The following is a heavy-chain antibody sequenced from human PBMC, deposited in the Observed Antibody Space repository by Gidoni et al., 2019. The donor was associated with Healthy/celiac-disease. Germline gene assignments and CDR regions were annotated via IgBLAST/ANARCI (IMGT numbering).Heavy chain of an antibody. J-gene: IGHJ4*02. CDR1: GYNFHSSS. CDR3: ARDRDVVVRYYFDY. Sequence: QVQLVQSGAEGKKTGASVKVSCKASGYNFHSSSKQWWRQAPGQGLECMGIINPSVGSTSYAQKFQGRVTMTRDTSTSTVYMELSSLRSEDTAVYYCARDRDVVVRYYFDYWGQGTLVTVSS. CDR2: INPSVGST. V-gene: IGHV1-46*02. D-gene: IGHD2-15*01.